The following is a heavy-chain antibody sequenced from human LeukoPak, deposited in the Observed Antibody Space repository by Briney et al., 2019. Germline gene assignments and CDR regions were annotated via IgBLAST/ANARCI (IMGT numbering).Heavy chain of an antibody. D-gene: IGHD3-16*01. CDR1: GVSITSHY. CDR2: IYYSGST. J-gene: IGHJ6*02. CDR3: ARRTFGNGMDV. V-gene: IGHV4-59*08. Sequence: SETLSLTCTVSGVSITSHYWSWIRQPPGKGLEWIGYIYYSGSTNYNPSLKSRVTISADTSKNQFSLKLSSVTAADTAVYYCARRTFGNGMDVWGQGTTVTVSS.